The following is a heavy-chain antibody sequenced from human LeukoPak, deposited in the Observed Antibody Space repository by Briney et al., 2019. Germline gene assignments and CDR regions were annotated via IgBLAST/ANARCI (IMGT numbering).Heavy chain of an antibody. J-gene: IGHJ3*02. CDR2: IRFDGNNK. CDR1: GFTFSSSG. V-gene: IGHV3-30*02. CDR3: AKHTVLGAFDI. Sequence: GGSLRPSCTASGFTFSSSGMHWVRQAPGKGLEWVAFIRFDGNNKYHADSVKGRFTISRDNSKNTLYLQMNSLRAEDTAVYYCAKHTVLGAFDIWGQGTMVTVSS.